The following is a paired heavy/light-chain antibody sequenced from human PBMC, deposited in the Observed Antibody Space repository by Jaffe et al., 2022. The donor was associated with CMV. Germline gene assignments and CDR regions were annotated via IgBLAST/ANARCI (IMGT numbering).Light chain of an antibody. V-gene: IGKV2-24*01. Sequence: DIVMTQTPLSSLVTLGQPASISCRSSQSLVHSDGNTYLSWLQQRPGQPPRLLIYKISNRFSGVPDRFSGSGAGTDFTLKISRVEAEDVGVYYCMQSTQYPRTFGQGTKLEIK. CDR2: KIS. CDR1: QSLVHSDGNTY. CDR3: MQSTQYPRT. J-gene: IGKJ2*01.
Heavy chain of an antibody. J-gene: IGHJ4*02. V-gene: IGHV3-23*01. CDR2: IRDGGTRT. D-gene: IGHD3-16*01. CDR3: AKDFSKSGGGDRHFDH. Sequence: EVQLLDSGGGLVQPGGSLRLSCVTSGFTFRTFAISWVRQVPGRGLEWVSGIRDGGTRTDYADSVKGRFTISRDNSDNTLYLQMNSLRAEDTAVYYCAKDFSKSGGGDRHFDHWGQGTLVTVSS. CDR1: GFTFRTFA.